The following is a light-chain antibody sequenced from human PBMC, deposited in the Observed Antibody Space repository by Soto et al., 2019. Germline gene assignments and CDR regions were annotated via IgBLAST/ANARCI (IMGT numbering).Light chain of an antibody. V-gene: IGKV3-11*01. CDR3: QQRSNWPT. J-gene: IGKJ4*01. CDR1: QSISRY. Sequence: EIVLTQSPATLSLSPGERATLSCRASQSISRYLAWYQQKPGQAPRLLIYDASPRATGIPARFSGSGSGTDFTLTISSLEPEDFTVYYCQQRSNWPTFGGGTKVEIK. CDR2: DAS.